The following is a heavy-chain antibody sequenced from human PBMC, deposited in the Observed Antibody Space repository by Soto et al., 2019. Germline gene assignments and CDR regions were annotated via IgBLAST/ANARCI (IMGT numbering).Heavy chain of an antibody. CDR1: GFTFSSYA. V-gene: IGHV3-23*01. Sequence: EVQLLESGGGLVQPGGSLRLSCAASGFTFSSYAMSWVRQAPGKGLEWVSAISGSGGSTYYADSVKGRFTISRDNSKNTLYLQMNSLRAEDTAVYYCAKKGYYDSSGYYYLDYWGQGTLVTVSS. J-gene: IGHJ4*02. D-gene: IGHD3-22*01. CDR3: AKKGYYDSSGYYYLDY. CDR2: ISGSGGST.